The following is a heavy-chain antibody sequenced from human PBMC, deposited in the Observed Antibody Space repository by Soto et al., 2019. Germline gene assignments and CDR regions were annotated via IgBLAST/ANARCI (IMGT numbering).Heavy chain of an antibody. CDR1: GGSFSGYY. V-gene: IGHV4-34*01. J-gene: IGHJ6*03. D-gene: IGHD3-9*01. CDR3: ARSKGILTGYYRPCYYMDV. Sequence: SETLSLTCAVYGGSFSGYYWSWIRQPPGKGLEWIGEINHSGSTNYNPSLKSRVTISVDTSKNQFSLKLSSVTAADTAVYYCARSKGILTGYYRPCYYMDVWGKGTTVTVPS. CDR2: INHSGST.